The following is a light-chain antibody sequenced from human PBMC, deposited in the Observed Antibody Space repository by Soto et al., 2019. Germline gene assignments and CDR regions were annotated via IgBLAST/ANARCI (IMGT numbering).Light chain of an antibody. Sequence: EVVLSRCPGTLSLSPGERPTLSCRASQSVSSDYLAWYQQKPGQAPRLVIYGASNRATGIPDRFSGSGSGTDFTLTIRRLEPEDFAVYYCQQYESFPLTFGGGTKVDSK. CDR3: QQYESFPLT. CDR1: QSVSSDY. V-gene: IGKV3-20*01. J-gene: IGKJ4*02. CDR2: GAS.